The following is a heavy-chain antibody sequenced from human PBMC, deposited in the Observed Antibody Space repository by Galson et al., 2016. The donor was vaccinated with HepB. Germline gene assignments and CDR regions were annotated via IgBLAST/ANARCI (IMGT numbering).Heavy chain of an antibody. CDR2: IYPGDSET. Sequence: QSGAEVKKPGESLKISCECSGYIFTTYWIGWVRQMPGKGLEWMGIIYPGDSETRYSPSFQGQVTISADESINTAYLQWSSLKASDTAMYYCARHQLPDYFDSSRDAFDIWGQGTMVTVSS. J-gene: IGHJ3*02. CDR3: ARHQLPDYFDSSRDAFDI. V-gene: IGHV5-51*01. CDR1: GYIFTTYW. D-gene: IGHD3-22*01.